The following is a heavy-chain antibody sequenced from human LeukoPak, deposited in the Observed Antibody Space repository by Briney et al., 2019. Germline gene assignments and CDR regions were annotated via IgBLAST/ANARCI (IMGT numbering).Heavy chain of an antibody. CDR1: GGSISNYY. CDR2: IYYSGHT. CDR3: ARGGTRDNWVYYIDY. V-gene: IGHV4-59*01. Sequence: PSETLSLTCAVSGGSISNYYWSRIRQSPEKGLEWIGYIYYSGHTNYNPSLKSRVTMSVDTSKNQFSLKVTSVTAADTAVYYCARGGTRDNWVYYIDYWGQGTLVTVSS. J-gene: IGHJ4*02. D-gene: IGHD1-1*01.